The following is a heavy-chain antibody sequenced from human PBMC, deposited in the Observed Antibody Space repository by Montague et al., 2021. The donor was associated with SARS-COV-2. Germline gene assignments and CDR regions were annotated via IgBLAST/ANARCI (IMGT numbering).Heavy chain of an antibody. CDR3: ARVPESGTDWSGDY. CDR2: IYHSGXA. D-gene: IGHD1-26*01. V-gene: IGHV4-39*07. Sequence: SETLSLTCTVSGGSISSTSYYWGWVRQPGGKGLEWLGSIYHSGXAXYXXXXTXRVTISIDTTKNQFSLNLSSVTAADTAVYYCARVPESGTDWSGDYWGQGTLVTVSS. CDR1: GGSISSTSYY. J-gene: IGHJ4*02.